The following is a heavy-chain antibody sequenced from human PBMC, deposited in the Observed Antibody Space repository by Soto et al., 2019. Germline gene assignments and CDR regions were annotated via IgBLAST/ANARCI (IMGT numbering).Heavy chain of an antibody. CDR3: VRQGIGALHGLVDV. V-gene: IGHV4-59*08. Sequence: QVQLQASGPGLVKPPDTLSLTCTVSGDSIGTYNWGWIRQPPGKRLEWIGYIYSNGGTSYNPALKSRVTISADTSTKQFSLRLSSVTAADTAVYYCVRQGIGALHGLVDVWGQGTTVTVSS. J-gene: IGHJ6*02. D-gene: IGHD1-26*01. CDR1: GDSIGTYN. CDR2: IYSNGGT.